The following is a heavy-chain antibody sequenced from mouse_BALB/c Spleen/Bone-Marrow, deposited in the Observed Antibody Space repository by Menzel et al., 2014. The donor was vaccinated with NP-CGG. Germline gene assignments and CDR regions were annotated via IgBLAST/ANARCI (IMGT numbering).Heavy chain of an antibody. CDR3: ASLYFYGSSYYTMDY. CDR1: GFTFSSYA. J-gene: IGHJ4*01. V-gene: IGHV5-6-5*01. Sequence: EVKLQESGGGLVKPGGSLKLSCAASGFTFSSYAMSWVRQTPEKRLGWVASISSGGSTYYPDSVKGRFTISRDNARNILYLQMSSLRSEDTSMYYCASLYFYGSSYYTMDYWGQGTSVTVSS. D-gene: IGHD1-1*01. CDR2: ISSGGST.